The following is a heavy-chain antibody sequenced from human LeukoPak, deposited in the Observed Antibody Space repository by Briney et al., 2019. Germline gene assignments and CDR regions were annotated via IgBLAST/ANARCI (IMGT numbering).Heavy chain of an antibody. D-gene: IGHD5-12*01. J-gene: IGHJ4*02. CDR3: ARDDSNIVATTKAFDY. Sequence: GWSLRLSCTASGFTFSTYGMSWVRQAPGKGLEWVSVISDSGGSTYYADSVKGRFTISRDNSKNTLYLQMDSLRAEDTAVYFCARDDSNIVATTKAFDYWGQGTLVTVSS. CDR2: ISDSGGST. CDR1: GFTFSTYG. V-gene: IGHV3-23*01.